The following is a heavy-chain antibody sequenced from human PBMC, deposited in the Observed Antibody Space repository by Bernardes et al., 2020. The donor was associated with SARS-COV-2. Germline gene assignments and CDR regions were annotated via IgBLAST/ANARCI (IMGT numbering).Heavy chain of an antibody. CDR3: VRGGVAGGTY. CDR1: GFTFSSYS. V-gene: IGHV3-21*01. Sequence: GGSLRLSCAASGFTFSSYSMNWVRQAPGKGLEWVSSISSSSSYIYYADSMKGRFTISRDNAKNSLYLQMNSLRVEDTAVFYCVRGGVAGGTYWGQGTLVTVSS. J-gene: IGHJ4*02. CDR2: ISSSSSYI. D-gene: IGHD6-19*01.